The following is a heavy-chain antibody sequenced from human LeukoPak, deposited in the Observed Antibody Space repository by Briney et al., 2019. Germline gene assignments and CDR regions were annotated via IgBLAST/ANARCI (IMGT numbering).Heavy chain of an antibody. CDR1: GGSISSYY. J-gene: IGHJ4*02. D-gene: IGHD6-13*01. Sequence: PSETLSLTCTVSGGSISSYYWSWIRQPPGKGLEWIGYIYYSGSTNYNPSLKSRVTISVDTSKNQFSLKLSSVTAADTAVYYCACWIKGYSRNFDYWGQGTLVTVSS. CDR2: IYYSGST. CDR3: ACWIKGYSRNFDY. V-gene: IGHV4-59*12.